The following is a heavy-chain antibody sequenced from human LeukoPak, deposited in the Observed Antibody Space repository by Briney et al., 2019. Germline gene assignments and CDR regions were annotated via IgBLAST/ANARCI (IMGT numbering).Heavy chain of an antibody. CDR3: AKDRAVATTLGFFDY. CDR2: IRYDGSNK. J-gene: IGHJ4*02. CDR1: GFTFSSYG. D-gene: IGHD5-12*01. V-gene: IGHV3-30*02. Sequence: GGSLRLSCAASGFTFSSYGMHWVRRAPGKGLEWVAFIRYDGSNKYYADSVKGRFTISRDNSKNTLYLQMNSLRAEDTAVYYCAKDRAVATTLGFFDYWGQGTLVTVSS.